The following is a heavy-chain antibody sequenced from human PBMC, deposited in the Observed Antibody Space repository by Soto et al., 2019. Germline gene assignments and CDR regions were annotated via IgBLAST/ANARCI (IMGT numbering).Heavy chain of an antibody. CDR3: ARLPSITIFGVVIIGGGYFDY. CDR2: IYWNDDK. V-gene: IGHV2-5*01. D-gene: IGHD3-3*01. Sequence: QITLKESGPTLVKPTQTLTLTCTFSGFSLSTSGVGVGWIRQPPGKALEWLALIYWNDDKRYSPSLKSRLTITKDTSKNQVVLTMTNMDPVDTATYYCARLPSITIFGVVIIGGGYFDYWGQGTLVTVSS. J-gene: IGHJ4*02. CDR1: GFSLSTSGVG.